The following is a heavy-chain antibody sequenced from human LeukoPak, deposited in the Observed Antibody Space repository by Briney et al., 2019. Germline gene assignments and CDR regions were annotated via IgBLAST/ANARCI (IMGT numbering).Heavy chain of an antibody. CDR3: ARADPGYCSGGSCYFDY. CDR1: GFTFSSYD. J-gene: IGHJ4*02. CDR2: IGTAGDT. D-gene: IGHD2-15*01. V-gene: IGHV3-13*01. Sequence: GGSLRLSCAASGFTFSSYDMHWVRQATGKGLEWVSAIGTAGDTYYPGSVKGRFTVSRENAKNSLYLQMNSLRAGDTAVYYCARADPGYCSGGSCYFDYWGQGTLVTVSS.